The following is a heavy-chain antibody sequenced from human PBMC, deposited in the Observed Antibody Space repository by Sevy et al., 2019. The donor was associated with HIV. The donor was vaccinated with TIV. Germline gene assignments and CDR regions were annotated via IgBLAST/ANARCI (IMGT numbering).Heavy chain of an antibody. D-gene: IGHD3-10*01. J-gene: IGHJ3*01. CDR2: LRPNSGET. V-gene: IGHV1-8*01. CDR3: ARWGGESMDRFDV. CDR1: EYPFTTYS. Sequence: ASVKVSCRATEYPFTTYSIDWFRQVAGRVFEWLGWLRPNSGETAYAPSFQGRLTFTRDTSISTAYMELSSLTSDDTAIYYCARWGGESMDRFDVWGRGTMVTVSS.